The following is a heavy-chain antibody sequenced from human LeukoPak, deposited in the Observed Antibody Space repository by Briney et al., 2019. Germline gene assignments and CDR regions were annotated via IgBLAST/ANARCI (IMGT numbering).Heavy chain of an antibody. Sequence: GRSLRLSCAASGFTFTSYAMHWLRQAPGKGLEWVAVISNDGSNKYYADSVKGRFTISRDNSKNTLYLQMNSLRAEDTAVYYCARALTHYYGSGSYFQYWGQGTLATVSS. J-gene: IGHJ4*02. CDR3: ARALTHYYGSGSYFQY. D-gene: IGHD3-10*01. V-gene: IGHV3-30-3*01. CDR2: ISNDGSNK. CDR1: GFTFTSYA.